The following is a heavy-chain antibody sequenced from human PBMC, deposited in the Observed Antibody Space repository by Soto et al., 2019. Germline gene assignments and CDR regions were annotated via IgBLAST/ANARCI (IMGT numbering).Heavy chain of an antibody. D-gene: IGHD3-16*01. V-gene: IGHV3-23*01. Sequence: PGGSLRLSCAASGFTFSNFAMSWVRQAPGKGLEWVSSITGGGSSTYYADSVRGRFTISRDTSKNTLYLKMTSLRVGDTAVYYCAKEKFSQDDFYFDYWVHGALVTVSS. CDR1: GFTFSNFA. CDR2: ITGGGSST. J-gene: IGHJ4*01. CDR3: AKEKFSQDDFYFDY.